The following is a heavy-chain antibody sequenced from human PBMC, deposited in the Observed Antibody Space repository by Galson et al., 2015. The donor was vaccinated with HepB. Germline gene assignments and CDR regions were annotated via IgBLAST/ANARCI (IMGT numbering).Heavy chain of an antibody. J-gene: IGHJ5*02. CDR2: VTGSGEKM. D-gene: IGHD5-18*01. V-gene: IGHV3-23*01. CDR3: AKEWKKDTGNRVGFDP. Sequence: SLRLSCAASGLTFTDYTLAWLRHAPEKGLEWVSSVTGSGEKMWYADSVKGRFTISRDNSKNTLYLQMSSLRAEDTAVYYCAKEWKKDTGNRVGFDPWGQGTLVTVFS. CDR1: GLTFTDYT.